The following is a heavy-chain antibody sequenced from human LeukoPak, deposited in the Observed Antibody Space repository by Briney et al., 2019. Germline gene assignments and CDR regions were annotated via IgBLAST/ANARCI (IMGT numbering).Heavy chain of an antibody. V-gene: IGHV4-34*01. CDR2: INHSGST. CDR1: GGSISSYY. D-gene: IGHD5-18*01. Sequence: SETLSLTCTVSGGSISSYYWSWIRQPPGKGLEWIGEINHSGSTNYNPSLKSRVTISVDTSKNQFSLKLSSVTAADTAVYYCARGMYSYGFGYWGQGTLVTVSS. CDR3: ARGMYSYGFGY. J-gene: IGHJ4*02.